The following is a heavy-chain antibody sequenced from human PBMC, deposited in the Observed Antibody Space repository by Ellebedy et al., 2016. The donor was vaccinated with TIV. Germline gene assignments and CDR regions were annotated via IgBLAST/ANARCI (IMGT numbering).Heavy chain of an antibody. CDR1: GFTFSSFW. D-gene: IGHD2-21*02. CDR2: ISGSGTDI. J-gene: IGHJ5*02. V-gene: IGHV3-21*05. Sequence: GESLKISCAASGFTFSSFWMTWVRQAPGKGLECLSYISGSGTDISYADSVKGRFTISRDNAKNSLYLQMNSLRGEDTAVYYCARVARLGGDCYNAWGQGTQVTVSS. CDR3: ARVARLGGDCYNA.